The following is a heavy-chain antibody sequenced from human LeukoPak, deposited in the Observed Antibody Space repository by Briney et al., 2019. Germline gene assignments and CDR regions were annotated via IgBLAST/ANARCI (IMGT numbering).Heavy chain of an antibody. CDR1: GFSFSGYE. CDR2: ISATTTTI. D-gene: IGHD1/OR15-1a*01. Sequence: GGSLRLSCAASGFSFSGYEMNWVRQAPGKGLEWVSYISATTTTIYYADSVKGRFTISRDNSKNTLYLQMNSLRAEDTAVYSCARDLANSYLFDYWGQGTLVSVSS. V-gene: IGHV3-48*01. CDR3: ARDLANSYLFDY. J-gene: IGHJ4*02.